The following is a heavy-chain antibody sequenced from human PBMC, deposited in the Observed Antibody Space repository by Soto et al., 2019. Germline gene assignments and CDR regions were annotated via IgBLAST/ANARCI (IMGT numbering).Heavy chain of an antibody. Sequence: EVQLLESGGGLVQPGGSLRLSCAASGFSFSSYAMSWVRQAPGKGLEWVSAISGSGASTYYAESVKGRFTISRDKSKNTLYLQMNSLRAEDTAVYYCATHGHDFWGGYSWFFFDNWGQGTLVTVSS. D-gene: IGHD3-3*01. CDR2: ISGSGAST. CDR1: GFSFSSYA. J-gene: IGHJ4*02. CDR3: ATHGHDFWGGYSWFFFDN. V-gene: IGHV3-23*01.